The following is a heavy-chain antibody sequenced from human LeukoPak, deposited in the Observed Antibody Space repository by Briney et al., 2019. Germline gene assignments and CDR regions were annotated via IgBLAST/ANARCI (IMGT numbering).Heavy chain of an antibody. V-gene: IGHV3-64*01. J-gene: IGHJ4*02. CDR1: GFTFSSYA. CDR2: ISSNGGST. Sequence: GGSLRLSCAASGFTFSSYAMHWVRQAPGKGLEYVSAISSNGGSTYYANSVKGRFTIFRDNSKNTLYLQMGSLRAEDMAVYYCARGSAILDYWGQGTLVTVSS. CDR3: ARGSAILDY. D-gene: IGHD2-2*02.